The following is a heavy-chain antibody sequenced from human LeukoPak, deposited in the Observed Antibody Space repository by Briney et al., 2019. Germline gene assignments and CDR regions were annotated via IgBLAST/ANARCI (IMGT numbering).Heavy chain of an antibody. D-gene: IGHD2-15*01. Sequence: PSETLSLTCTVSGGSISSSSYYWGWIRQPPGKGLEWIGSIYYSGSTYYNPSLKSRVTISVDTSKNQFSLKLSSVTAADTAVYYCARHGEWWLFDYWGQGTLVTVSS. J-gene: IGHJ4*02. CDR2: IYYSGST. CDR3: ARHGEWWLFDY. V-gene: IGHV4-39*01. CDR1: GGSISSSSYY.